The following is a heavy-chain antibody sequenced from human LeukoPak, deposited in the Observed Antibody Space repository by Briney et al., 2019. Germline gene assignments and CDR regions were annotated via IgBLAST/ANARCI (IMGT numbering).Heavy chain of an antibody. V-gene: IGHV3-23*01. D-gene: IGHD2-15*01. CDR2: IIRIGGSP. CDR1: GLTFTTSA. CDR3: ASGRGYYGY. Sequence: GGSLRPSCAATGLTFTTSAMTWVRQAPGKGLEWVSSIIRIGGSPYHAHSVKGRFTISRDNSKNTVYLHMNSLRADDAAIYYCASGRGYYGYWGQGTLVTVSS. J-gene: IGHJ4*02.